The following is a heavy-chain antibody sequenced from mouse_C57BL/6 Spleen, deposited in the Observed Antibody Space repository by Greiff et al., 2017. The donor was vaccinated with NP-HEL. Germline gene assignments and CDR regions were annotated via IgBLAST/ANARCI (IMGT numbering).Heavy chain of an antibody. J-gene: IGHJ1*03. CDR2: IHPNSGST. CDR3: ARPNYGSSAGYFDV. V-gene: IGHV1-64*01. CDR1: GYTFTSYW. D-gene: IGHD1-1*01. Sequence: QVQLKESGAELVKPGASVKLSCKASGYTFTSYWMHWVKQRPGHGLEWIGMIHPNSGSTNYNEKFKSKATLTADKSSSTAYMQLSSLTSEDSAVCYCARPNYGSSAGYFDVWGTGTTVTVSS.